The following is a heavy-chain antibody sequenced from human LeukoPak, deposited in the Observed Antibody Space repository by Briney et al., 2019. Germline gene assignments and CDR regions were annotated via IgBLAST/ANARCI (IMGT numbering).Heavy chain of an antibody. D-gene: IGHD3-9*01. V-gene: IGHV3-7*04. Sequence: RGSLRLSCAASGFTFSSYWMSWVRQAPGKGLEWVANIKQDVSEEYYVDSAKGRFTISRDNAKNSLYLQMNSLRAEDTAVYYCARGRLVISLYNYYGMDVWGQGTTVTVSS. CDR2: IKQDVSEE. CDR3: ARGRLVISLYNYYGMDV. CDR1: GFTFSSYW. J-gene: IGHJ6*02.